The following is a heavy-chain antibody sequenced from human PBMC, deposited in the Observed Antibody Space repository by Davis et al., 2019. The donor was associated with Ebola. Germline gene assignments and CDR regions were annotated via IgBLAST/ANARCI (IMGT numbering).Heavy chain of an antibody. CDR1: GYTFTSYY. V-gene: IGHV1-46*01. D-gene: IGHD2-15*01. J-gene: IGHJ4*02. CDR2: INPSGGST. Sequence: ASVKVSCKASGYTFTSYYMHWVRQAPGQGLEWMGIINPSGGSTSYAQKFQGRVTMTRDTSTSTVYMELSSLRSEDTAVYYCAREYSGGYCSGGSCYGLVYWGQGTLVTVSS. CDR3: AREYSGGYCSGGSCYGLVY.